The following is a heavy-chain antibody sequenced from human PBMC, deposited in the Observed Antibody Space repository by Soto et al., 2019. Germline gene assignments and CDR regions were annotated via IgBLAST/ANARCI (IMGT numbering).Heavy chain of an antibody. CDR1: GGTFSSYA. Sequence: QVQLVQSGAEVKKPGSSVKVSCKASGGTFSSYAISWVRQAPGQGLEWMGGIIPIFGTANYAQKFQGRVTITADESTSTAYMELISLRSEDTAVYYCARRPQWLVTEAYHYGMDVWGQGTTVTVSS. V-gene: IGHV1-69*01. D-gene: IGHD6-19*01. CDR2: IIPIFGTA. J-gene: IGHJ6*02. CDR3: ARRPQWLVTEAYHYGMDV.